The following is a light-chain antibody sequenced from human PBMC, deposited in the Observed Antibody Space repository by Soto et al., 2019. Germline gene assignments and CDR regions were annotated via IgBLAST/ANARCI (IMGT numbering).Light chain of an antibody. CDR2: GVS. V-gene: IGKV1-5*01. J-gene: IGKJ1*01. CDR1: QSFSSW. Sequence: DIHMTQSPTTLSVSVGDRVTLTCRASQSFSSWVAWYQQKPGKAPKLLIYGVSSLKGGVPSRFSGSGAGTEFTLTISSLQPDDFATYYCQQYKTYPPTFGQGTKVDIK. CDR3: QQYKTYPPT.